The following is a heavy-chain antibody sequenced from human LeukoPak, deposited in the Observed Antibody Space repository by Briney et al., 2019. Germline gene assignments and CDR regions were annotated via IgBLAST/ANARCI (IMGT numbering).Heavy chain of an antibody. CDR2: MNPNSGNT. V-gene: IGHV1-8*02. D-gene: IGHD2-21*02. CDR3: ARAGIVVVTAIAFHAFDI. CDR1: GYTFTSYD. Sequence: ASVKVSCKASGYTFTSYDINWVRQATGQGLEWMGWMNPNSGNTGYAQKFQGRVTMTTDTSTSTAYMELRSLRSDDTAVYYCARAGIVVVTAIAFHAFDIWGQGTMVTVSS. J-gene: IGHJ3*02.